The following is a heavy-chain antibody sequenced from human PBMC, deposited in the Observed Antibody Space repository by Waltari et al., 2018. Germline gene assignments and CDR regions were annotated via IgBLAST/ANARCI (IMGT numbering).Heavy chain of an antibody. CDR3: ASSYSGKYFDY. CDR1: GLSFNLYS. J-gene: IGHJ4*02. CDR2: ISSGSNFI. Sequence: EVRLVESGGGLVKPGGSLRLSCAAYGLSFNLYSINWVRTAPGKGLEWVSSISSGSNFIYYAASLKGRFTISRDNAKNSLFLQMNSLRAEDTAVYYCASSYSGKYFDYWGQGTLVTVSS. D-gene: IGHD1-26*01. V-gene: IGHV3-21*06.